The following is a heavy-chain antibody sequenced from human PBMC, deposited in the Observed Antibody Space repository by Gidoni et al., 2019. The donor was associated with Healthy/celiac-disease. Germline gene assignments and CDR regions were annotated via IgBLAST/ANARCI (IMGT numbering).Heavy chain of an antibody. V-gene: IGHV3-30-3*01. J-gene: IGHJ1*01. CDR2: ISYDGSNK. D-gene: IGHD3-10*01. Sequence: QVQLVESGGGVVHPGRSLRLSCAASGFTFSSYAMHWVRQAPGKGLEWVAVISYDGSNKYYADSVKGRFTISRDNSKNTLYLQMNSLRAEDTAVYYCARDEVWFGELGQYFQHWGQGTLVTVSS. CDR1: GFTFSSYA. CDR3: ARDEVWFGELGQYFQH.